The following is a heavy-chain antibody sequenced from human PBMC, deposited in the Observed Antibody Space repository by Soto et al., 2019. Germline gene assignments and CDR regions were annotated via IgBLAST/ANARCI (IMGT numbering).Heavy chain of an antibody. CDR1: GGTFSSDS. D-gene: IGHD2-15*01. V-gene: IGHV1-69*12. Sequence: QVQLVQSGAEVKKPGSSVKVSCKASGGTFSSDSFSWVRQAPGQGLEWMGGIIPMFDTPIYAQKFQDRVTITADESTSASYVLLSSLRSGDTAVYYCARSGGLDRDFNYWGQGSLVTVSS. CDR2: IIPMFDTP. J-gene: IGHJ4*02. CDR3: ARSGGLDRDFNY.